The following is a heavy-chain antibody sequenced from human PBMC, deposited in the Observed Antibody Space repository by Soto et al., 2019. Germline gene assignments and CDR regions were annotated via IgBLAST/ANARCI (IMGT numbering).Heavy chain of an antibody. CDR1: GYTFTSYG. J-gene: IGHJ4*02. D-gene: IGHD5-12*01. CDR2: ISAYNGNT. CDR3: ARGRIVATIKCFDY. V-gene: IGHV1-18*01. Sequence: ASVKVSCKASGYTFTSYGISWVRQTPGHGLEWMGWISAYNGNTNYAQKLQGRVTMTTDTSTSTAYMELRSLRSDDTAVYYCARGRIVATIKCFDYWGQGTLVTVSS.